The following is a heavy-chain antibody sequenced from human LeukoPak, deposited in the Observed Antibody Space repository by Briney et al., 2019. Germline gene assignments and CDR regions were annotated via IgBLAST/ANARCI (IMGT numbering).Heavy chain of an antibody. V-gene: IGHV1-69*01. CDR2: IIPIFGTA. CDR1: GGTFSSYA. D-gene: IGHD6-6*01. CDR3: ASECGGGQLGCPSGY. Sequence: GASVKVSCKASGGTFSSYAISWVRQAPGQGLEWMGGIIPIFGTANYAQKFQGRVTITADESTSTAYMELSSLRSEDTAVYYCASECGGGQLGCPSGYWGQGTLVTVSS. J-gene: IGHJ4*02.